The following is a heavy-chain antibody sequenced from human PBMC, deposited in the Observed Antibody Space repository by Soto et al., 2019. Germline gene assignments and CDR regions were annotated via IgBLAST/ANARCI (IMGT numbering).Heavy chain of an antibody. CDR2: ISPYNGNT. V-gene: IGHV1-18*04. Sequence: QVQMEQSGAEVKKPGASVTVACKTSGFTFRSNGIVWVRQAPGPRLEWMGWISPYNGNTRYAQKVQGRVTLTTDVSTTTAYMERRGLRSDDTAVYYCARGKYFYDNSGWGIFDYWGQGTLVTVSS. J-gene: IGHJ4*02. CDR3: ARGKYFYDNSGWGIFDY. D-gene: IGHD3-22*01. CDR1: GFTFRSNG.